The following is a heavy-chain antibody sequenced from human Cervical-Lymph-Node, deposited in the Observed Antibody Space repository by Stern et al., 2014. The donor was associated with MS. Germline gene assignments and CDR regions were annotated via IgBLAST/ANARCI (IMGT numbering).Heavy chain of an antibody. CDR1: GASISSGTSY. CDR2: LHASGAT. V-gene: IGHV4-61*02. Sequence: QVQLQESGPGLVKPSQTLSLTCTVSGASISSGTSYWSWIRQPAGGGLEWIGRLHASGATYYNPSLKSRVTISGDTSKNQFSLNRNSVTAADTAVYYCARGHWELLGNNYFDSWGQGTLVTVSS. CDR3: ARGHWELLGNNYFDS. D-gene: IGHD1-26*01. J-gene: IGHJ4*02.